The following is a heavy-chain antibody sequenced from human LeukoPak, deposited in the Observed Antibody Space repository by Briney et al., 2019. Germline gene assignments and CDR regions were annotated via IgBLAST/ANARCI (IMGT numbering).Heavy chain of an antibody. D-gene: IGHD4-17*01. CDR3: ARGQPYGDYNWFDL. CDR1: GYTFTGYY. V-gene: IGHV1-2*06. Sequence: GASVKVSCKASGYTFTGYYMHWVRQAPGQGLEWMGRINSNTGGTTYAQKFQGRVTMTRDTSITTAHMELSRLKSDDTAVYYCARGQPYGDYNWFDLWGQGALVTVSS. J-gene: IGHJ5*02. CDR2: INSNTGGT.